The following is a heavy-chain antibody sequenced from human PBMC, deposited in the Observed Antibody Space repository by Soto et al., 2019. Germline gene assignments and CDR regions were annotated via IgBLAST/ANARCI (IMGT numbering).Heavy chain of an antibody. Sequence: GGSLRLSCTASGFMFSSYTMNWVRQAPGKGLEWVSSVSFRGDIYYADSLEGRFTVSRDDAKNSLYLQMNSLRAEDTAVYYCARGCSSASCYYYWGQGTLVTVSS. J-gene: IGHJ4*02. CDR3: ARGCSSASCYYY. D-gene: IGHD2-2*01. CDR2: VSFRGDI. V-gene: IGHV3-21*01. CDR1: GFMFSSYT.